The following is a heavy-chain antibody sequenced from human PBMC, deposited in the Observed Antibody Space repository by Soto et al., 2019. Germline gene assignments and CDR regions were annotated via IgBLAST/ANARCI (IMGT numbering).Heavy chain of an antibody. CDR3: ATDIVVLPAARIGFDP. CDR1: GYTLTELS. Sequence: ASVKVSCKVSGYTLTELSMHWVRQAPGKGLEWMGGFDPEDGETIYAQKFQGRVTMTEDTSTDTAYMELSSLRSEDTAVYYCATDIVVLPAARIGFDPWGQGTLVTVSS. CDR2: FDPEDGET. J-gene: IGHJ5*02. D-gene: IGHD2-2*01. V-gene: IGHV1-24*01.